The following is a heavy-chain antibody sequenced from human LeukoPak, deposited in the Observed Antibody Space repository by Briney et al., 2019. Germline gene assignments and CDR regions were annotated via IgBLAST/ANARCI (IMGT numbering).Heavy chain of an antibody. CDR3: ARVGRGSSGWYKGAFDI. CDR1: GFTFDDYA. V-gene: IGHV3-9*01. J-gene: IGHJ3*02. CDR2: ISWNSGSI. Sequence: GRSLRLSCAASGFTFDDYAMHWVRQAPGKGLEWVSGISWNSGSIGYADSVKGRFTISRDNAKNSLYLQMNSLRAEDTAVYYCARVGRGSSGWYKGAFDIWGQGTMVTVSS. D-gene: IGHD6-19*01.